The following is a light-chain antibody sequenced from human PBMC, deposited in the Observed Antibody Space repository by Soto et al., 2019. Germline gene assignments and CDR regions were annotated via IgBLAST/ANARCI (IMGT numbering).Light chain of an antibody. J-gene: IGKJ2*01. CDR1: QSVSSW. V-gene: IGKV1-5*03. Sequence: DIQMTQSPSTLSASVGDRVTITCRASQSVSSWLAWYQQKPGKAPKLLIYKASSLESGVPSRFSGSGSGTEFTLTISSLQPDDFATYYCQQYNNYPSYTFGQGTKLEIK. CDR2: KAS. CDR3: QQYNNYPSYT.